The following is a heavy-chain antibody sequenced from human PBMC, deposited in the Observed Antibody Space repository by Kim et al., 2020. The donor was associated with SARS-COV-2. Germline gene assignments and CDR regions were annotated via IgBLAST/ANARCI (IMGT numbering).Heavy chain of an antibody. D-gene: IGHD3-10*01. CDR3: ARPVRVYYGSGSYYSRPFNWYFDL. J-gene: IGHJ2*01. V-gene: IGHV4-39*01. CDR2: IYYSGST. CDR1: GGSIISSSYY. Sequence: SETLSLTCTVSGGSIISSSYYWGWIRQPPGKGLEWIGSIYYSGSTHYNPSLKSRVTISVDTSKNQFSLRLSSVTAADTAVYFCARPVRVYYGSGSYYSRPFNWYFDLWGRGTLVTVSS.